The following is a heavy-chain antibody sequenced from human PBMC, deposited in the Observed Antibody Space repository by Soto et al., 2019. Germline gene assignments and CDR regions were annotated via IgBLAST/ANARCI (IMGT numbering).Heavy chain of an antibody. J-gene: IGHJ4*02. CDR2: IGGSGGST. CDR1: GFTFSSYA. D-gene: IGHD3-22*01. V-gene: IGHV3-23*01. Sequence: EVQLLESGGGLVQPGGSLRLSCAASGFTFSSYAMSWVRQAPGKGLEWVSAIGGSGGSTYYADSVKGQFTISRDNSKNTLYLQMNRLRVEDTAVYYCAKEGDDSNGYYGNCDYWGQGALVTVSS. CDR3: AKEGDDSNGYYGNCDY.